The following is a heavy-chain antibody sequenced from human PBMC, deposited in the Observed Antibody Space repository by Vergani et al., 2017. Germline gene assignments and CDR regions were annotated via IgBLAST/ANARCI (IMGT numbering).Heavy chain of an antibody. D-gene: IGHD5-24*01. V-gene: IGHV4-31*03. J-gene: IGHJ4*02. CDR3: ARVVEMATITEYYFDY. Sequence: QVQLQESGPGLVKASQTLPLTCSVSGAYVGSGGYYWSWVRQRPGMGLDWIGYIYYSGTTYYNPSLESRLTISLDTSENHLSLKLTSVTAADTAVYYCARVVEMATITEYYFDYWGQGTLVTVSS. CDR2: IYYSGTT. CDR1: GAYVGSGGYY.